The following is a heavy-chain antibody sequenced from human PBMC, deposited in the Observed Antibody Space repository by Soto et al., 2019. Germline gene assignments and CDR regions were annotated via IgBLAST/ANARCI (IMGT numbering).Heavy chain of an antibody. Sequence: QVQLVQSGAEVKKPGSSVKVSCKASGGTFRTYAISWVQQAPGHGLAWMGGIIPIIGKANYAQKFQGRVTISADESTRTAYMELRSLRSEDTAVYYCARGSADNTARAHPYDYWGQGTLVTVSS. CDR1: GGTFRTYA. D-gene: IGHD5-18*01. J-gene: IGHJ4*02. V-gene: IGHV1-69*01. CDR2: IIPIIGKA. CDR3: ARGSADNTARAHPYDY.